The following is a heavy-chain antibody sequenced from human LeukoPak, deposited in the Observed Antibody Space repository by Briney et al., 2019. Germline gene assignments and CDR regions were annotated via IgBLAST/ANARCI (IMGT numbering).Heavy chain of an antibody. J-gene: IGHJ4*02. D-gene: IGHD3-22*01. CDR2: ISSSGSTI. CDR3: AKGGSSGYPYYFDY. V-gene: IGHV3-48*03. CDR1: GFTFSSYE. Sequence: GGSLRLSCAASGFTFSSYEMNWVRQAPGKGLEWVSYISSSGSTIYYADSVKGRFTISRDNAKNSLYLQMNSLRAEDTAVYYCAKGGSSGYPYYFDYWGQGTLVTVSS.